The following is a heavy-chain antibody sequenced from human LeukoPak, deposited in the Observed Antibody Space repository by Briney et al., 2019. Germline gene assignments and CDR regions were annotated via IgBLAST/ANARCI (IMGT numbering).Heavy chain of an antibody. Sequence: SETLSLTCTVSGGSISSSSYYWGWIRQPPGKGLEWIGSIYYSGSTYYNPSLKSRVTISVDTSKNQFSLKLSSVTAADTAVYYCARDPRGKQWLVRGYYFDYWGRGTLVTVSS. CDR1: GGSISSSSYY. CDR2: IYYSGST. V-gene: IGHV4-39*07. CDR3: ARDPRGKQWLVRGYYFDY. J-gene: IGHJ4*02. D-gene: IGHD6-19*01.